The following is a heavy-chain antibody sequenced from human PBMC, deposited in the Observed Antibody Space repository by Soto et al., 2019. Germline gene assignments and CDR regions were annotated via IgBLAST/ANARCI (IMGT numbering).Heavy chain of an antibody. Sequence: SETLSLTCTVSGGSISNYYWSWIRQPAGKGLEWIGRIYTSGNTNYNPSLKGRATMSVDMSKSQFSLKLSSVAGPDTAVYYCARVLSLGWYSSSSNWFDPWGQGTLVTVSS. J-gene: IGHJ5*02. D-gene: IGHD6-6*01. CDR1: GGSISNYY. V-gene: IGHV4-4*07. CDR2: IYTSGNT. CDR3: ARVLSLGWYSSSSNWFDP.